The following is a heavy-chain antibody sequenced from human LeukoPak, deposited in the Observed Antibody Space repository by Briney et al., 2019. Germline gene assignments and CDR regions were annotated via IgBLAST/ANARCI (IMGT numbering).Heavy chain of an antibody. CDR2: IFYSGST. CDR1: GASISTYY. D-gene: IGHD1-1*01. CDR3: ARPNGGP. Sequence: PSETLSLTCTVSGASISTYYWSWIRQPPGKGLEWIGYIFYSGSTNYNPSLKSRVTISVDTSKNQFSLKLISVTAADTAVYYCARPNGGPWGQGTLVTVSS. J-gene: IGHJ5*02. V-gene: IGHV4-59*08.